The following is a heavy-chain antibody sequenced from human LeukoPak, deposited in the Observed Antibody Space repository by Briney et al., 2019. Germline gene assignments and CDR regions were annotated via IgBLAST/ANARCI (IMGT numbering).Heavy chain of an antibody. V-gene: IGHV4-59*01. J-gene: IGHJ4*02. CDR2: MYYSGST. Sequence: SETLSLTCTVSGGSTSSYYWSWIRQPPGKGLEWIGYMYYSGSTNYNPSLKSRVTISVDTPKNQLSLKLSSVTAADTAMYYCARVPRTVATIFDYWGQGTLVTVSS. CDR3: ARVPRTVATIFDY. D-gene: IGHD5-12*01. CDR1: GGSTSSYY.